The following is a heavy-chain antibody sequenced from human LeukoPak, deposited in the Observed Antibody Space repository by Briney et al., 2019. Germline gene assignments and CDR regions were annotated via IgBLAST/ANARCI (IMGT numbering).Heavy chain of an antibody. J-gene: IGHJ4*02. V-gene: IGHV3-7*01. CDR2: IKDDGRQK. D-gene: IGHD2-2*01. CDR1: GFTFSRYW. Sequence: GGSLRLSCAPSGFTFSRYWMTWLRQAPGKGREWVASIKDDGRQKYYVDSVKGRFTVSRDNAKDSVYLQMNSLRAEDTALYYCARDASRGFDNWGQGTLVTVSS. CDR3: ARDASRGFDN.